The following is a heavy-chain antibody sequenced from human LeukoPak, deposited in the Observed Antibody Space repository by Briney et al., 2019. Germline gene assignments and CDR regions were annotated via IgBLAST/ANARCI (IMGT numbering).Heavy chain of an antibody. CDR1: GFTFSDYY. Sequence: GGSLRLSCAASGFTFSDYYITWIRQAPGKGLEWVSYISGSGTTIYYADSVKGRYTISRDNAKTSLYLQMNSLRAEDTAIYYCVRRLSYRSSGDYWGQGTLVTVSS. CDR3: VRRLSYRSSGDY. D-gene: IGHD3-10*01. V-gene: IGHV3-11*01. J-gene: IGHJ4*02. CDR2: ISGSGTTI.